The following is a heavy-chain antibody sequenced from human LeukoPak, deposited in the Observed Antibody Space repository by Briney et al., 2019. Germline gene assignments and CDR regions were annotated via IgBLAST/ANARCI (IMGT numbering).Heavy chain of an antibody. CDR3: ATDHGFHYGAYFDY. CDR1: GFTFSNFA. J-gene: IGHJ4*02. CDR2: ISDSGAT. D-gene: IGHD4-17*01. V-gene: IGHV3-23*01. Sequence: PGGSLRLSCAASGFTFSNFAMTWVRQGPGKGLEWVSSISDSGATYFADSVKGRFTISRDNSKNTLYLQMNSLRAEDTAVYYCATDHGFHYGAYFDYWGQGTLVTVSS.